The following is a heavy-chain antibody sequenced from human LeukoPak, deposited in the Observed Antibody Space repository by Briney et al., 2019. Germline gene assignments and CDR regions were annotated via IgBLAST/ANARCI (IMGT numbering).Heavy chain of an antibody. Sequence: PGGSLRLSCTASGFTFMSYAMHWVRQAPGKGLEWVAVISYDGSNKYYADSVKGRFTISRDNSKNTLYLQMNSLRAEDTAVYYCARDGRVYSYVLDYWGQGTLVTVSS. J-gene: IGHJ4*02. CDR3: ARDGRVYSYVLDY. CDR2: ISYDGSNK. V-gene: IGHV3-30-3*01. D-gene: IGHD5-18*01. CDR1: GFTFMSYA.